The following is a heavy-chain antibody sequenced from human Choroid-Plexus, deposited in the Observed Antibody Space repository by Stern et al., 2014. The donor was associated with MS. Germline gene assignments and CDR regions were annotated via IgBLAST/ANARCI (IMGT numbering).Heavy chain of an antibody. D-gene: IGHD2/OR15-2a*01. CDR2: VSYDGSNK. CDR1: GFTFGSCA. J-gene: IGHJ2*01. CDR3: AKDRQYLTYF. Sequence: QVQLGQSGGGVVQPGRPLRLSCVASGFTFGSCAMHWVRQAPGKGLEWVAGVSYDGSNKYYADSVKGRFTISRDNSQNTLYMQMSSLRPEDTAVYYCAKDRQYLTYF. V-gene: IGHV3-30*18.